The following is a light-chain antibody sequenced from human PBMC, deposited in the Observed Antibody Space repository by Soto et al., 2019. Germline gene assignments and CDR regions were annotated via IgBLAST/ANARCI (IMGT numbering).Light chain of an antibody. J-gene: IGKJ1*01. V-gene: IGKV3-15*01. CDR3: QQYDNGPQT. CDR2: GAS. CDR1: QTINNN. Sequence: IVMPRGXATVYVSAWEXXXXXXXVSQTINNNVAWFQQKXGQVPRLLIYGASXRPYDVPARFSGGGSGTEFTLTISSLQSEDFAEYHCQQYDNGPQTFGQGTKVDIK.